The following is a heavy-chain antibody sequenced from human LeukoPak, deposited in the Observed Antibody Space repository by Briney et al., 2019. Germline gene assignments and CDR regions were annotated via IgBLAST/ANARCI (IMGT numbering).Heavy chain of an antibody. J-gene: IGHJ4*02. CDR3: ARGIVVVPAAPPGVYYFDY. CDR2: ISAYNGNT. Sequence: ASVKVSCKASGSTFTSDGISWVRQAPGQGLEWMGWISAYNGNTNYAQKLQGRVTMTTDTSTSTAYMELRSLRSDDTAVYYCARGIVVVPAAPPGVYYFDYWGQGTLVTVSS. D-gene: IGHD2-2*01. V-gene: IGHV1-18*04. CDR1: GSTFTSDG.